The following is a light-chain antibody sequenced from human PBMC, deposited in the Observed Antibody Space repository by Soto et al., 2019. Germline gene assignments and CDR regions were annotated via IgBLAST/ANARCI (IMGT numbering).Light chain of an antibody. Sequence: EIVLTQSPATLSLSPGERATLSCRASQSVSGYLAWYQQKPGQAPRLLIYDGSHRAASIPSRFSGSGSGTDFTLTIIGREPEDFAVYYCQQRSNWLISFGPGTKVDIK. CDR3: QQRSNWLIS. V-gene: IGKV3-11*01. CDR1: QSVSGY. J-gene: IGKJ3*01. CDR2: DGS.